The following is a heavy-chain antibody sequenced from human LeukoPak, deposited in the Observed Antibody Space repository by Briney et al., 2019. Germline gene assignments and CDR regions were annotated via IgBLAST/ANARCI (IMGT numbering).Heavy chain of an antibody. Sequence: GRSLRLSCAASGFTFRSYEMNWVRQAPGKGLEWVSYISSSGSTIYYADSLKGRFTNSRDNAKNSLYLQMNSLRAEDTAVYYCATKISGSYYEYIDYWGQGTLVTVSS. D-gene: IGHD1-26*01. CDR2: ISSSGSTI. J-gene: IGHJ4*02. CDR1: GFTFRSYE. V-gene: IGHV3-48*03. CDR3: ATKISGSYYEYIDY.